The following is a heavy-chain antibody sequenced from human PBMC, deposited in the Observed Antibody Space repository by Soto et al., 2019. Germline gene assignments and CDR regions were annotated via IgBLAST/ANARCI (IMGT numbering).Heavy chain of an antibody. Sequence: QVQLQESGTGLVEPSGTLSLTCNVYDGSINNGDWCSWVRQPPGKGLEWIGEVYHNGNTNYNASLKSRVTISVDKSRNQFSLRLSSVTAAYTAVYYCATRGIVGAIYWGQGTLVTVSS. V-gene: IGHV4-4*02. CDR1: DGSINNGDW. J-gene: IGHJ4*02. CDR2: VYHNGNT. D-gene: IGHD1-26*01. CDR3: ATRGIVGAIY.